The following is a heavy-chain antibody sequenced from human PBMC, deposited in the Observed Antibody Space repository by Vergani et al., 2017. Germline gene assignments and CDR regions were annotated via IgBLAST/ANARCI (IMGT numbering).Heavy chain of an antibody. CDR3: ARGSNWFEP. Sequence: QVQLQESGPGLVKPSETLSLTCTVSGGSISSYYWSWIRQPPGKGLEWIGYIYYSGSTNYNPSLKSRVTISVDTSKNQFSLKLSSVTAADTAVYYCARGSNWFEPGRQGTLVTVSS. D-gene: IGHD6-6*01. CDR2: IYYSGST. J-gene: IGHJ5*02. V-gene: IGHV4-59*01. CDR1: GGSISSYY.